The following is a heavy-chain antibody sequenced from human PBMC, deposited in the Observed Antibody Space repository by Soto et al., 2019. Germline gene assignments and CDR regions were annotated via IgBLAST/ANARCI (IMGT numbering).Heavy chain of an antibody. Sequence: QVQLQESGPGLVKPSETLSLTCTVSGGSISSYYWSWIRQPAGKGLEWIGRIYTSGSTTYNPSLRSRVSMSVDTSKNPFSLQLSSVTAADTAVYYCARDYYYDSSGYSYFDYWGQGTLVTVSS. V-gene: IGHV4-4*07. D-gene: IGHD3-22*01. CDR3: ARDYYYDSSGYSYFDY. CDR1: GGSISSYY. CDR2: IYTSGST. J-gene: IGHJ4*02.